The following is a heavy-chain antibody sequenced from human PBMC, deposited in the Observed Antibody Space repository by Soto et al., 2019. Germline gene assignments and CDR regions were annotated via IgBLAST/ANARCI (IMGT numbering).Heavy chain of an antibody. CDR2: IYWDDYK. D-gene: IGHD4-17*01. CDR1: GFSLSASKEG. V-gene: IGHV2-5*02. J-gene: IGHJ4*02. CDR3: AHKGYGDYPLDY. Sequence: QINLKESGPTLVKPTQAITLTCTFFGFSLSASKEGEGWIRQPPGKALEWLAVIYWDDYKHYSPSLKSRLTITKDTSKNQVVLTMTNMDPVDSATYFCAHKGYGDYPLDYWGQGTLLTVCS.